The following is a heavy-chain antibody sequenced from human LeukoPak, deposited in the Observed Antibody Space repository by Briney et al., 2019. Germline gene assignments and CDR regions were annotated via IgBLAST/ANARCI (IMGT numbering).Heavy chain of an antibody. V-gene: IGHV3-23*01. J-gene: IGHJ4*02. Sequence: PGGSLRLSCAASGFTFSSHAMSWVRQAPWKGLEWVSAISGSGGSTYYADSVKGRFTISRDKSKNTLYLQMNSLRAEDTAVYYCAKGLAVAGHFDYWGQGTLVTVSS. CDR2: ISGSGGST. CDR3: AKGLAVAGHFDY. D-gene: IGHD6-19*01. CDR1: GFTFSSHA.